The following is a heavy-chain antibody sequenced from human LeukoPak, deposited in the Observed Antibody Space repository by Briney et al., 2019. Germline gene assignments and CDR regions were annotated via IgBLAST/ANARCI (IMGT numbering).Heavy chain of an antibody. D-gene: IGHD3-3*01. CDR3: ARVRVRAFDI. V-gene: IGHV4-59*01. CDR1: GGSISSYY. CDR2: IYYSGST. Sequence: SETLSLTCTVSGGSISSYYWSWIRQPPGKGLEWIGYIYYSGSTNYNPSLKSRVTISVDTSKNQFSLKLSSVTAADTAVYYCARVRVRAFDIWGQGTMVTVSS. J-gene: IGHJ3*02.